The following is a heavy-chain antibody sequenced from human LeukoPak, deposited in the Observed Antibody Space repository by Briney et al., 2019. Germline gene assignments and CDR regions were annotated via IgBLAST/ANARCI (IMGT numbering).Heavy chain of an antibody. D-gene: IGHD1-20*01. CDR2: IKSKTDGGTT. V-gene: IGHV3-15*01. Sequence: GGSLRLSCAASGFTFSNAWMSWVRQAPGKGLEWVGRIKSKTDGGTTDYAAPVKGRFTISRDDSKNTLYLQMNSLKTEDTAVYYCTTDFRPLTGTLMFDYWGQGTLVTVSS. CDR1: GFTFSNAW. CDR3: TTDFRPLTGTLMFDY. J-gene: IGHJ4*02.